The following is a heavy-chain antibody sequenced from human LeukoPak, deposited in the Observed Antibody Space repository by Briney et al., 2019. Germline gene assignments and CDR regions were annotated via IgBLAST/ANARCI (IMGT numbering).Heavy chain of an antibody. CDR1: GYTFTSYG. D-gene: IGHD5-24*01. CDR3: ARAVEMATTSDY. Sequence: ASVEVSCKASGYTFTSYGISWVRQAPGQGLEWMGWISAYNGNTNYAQKLQGRVTMTTDTSTSTAYMELRSLRSDDTAVYYCARAVEMATTSDYWGQGTLVTVSS. V-gene: IGHV1-18*01. CDR2: ISAYNGNT. J-gene: IGHJ4*02.